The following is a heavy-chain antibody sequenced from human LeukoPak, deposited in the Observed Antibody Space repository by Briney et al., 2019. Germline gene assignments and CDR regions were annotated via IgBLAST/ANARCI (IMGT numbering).Heavy chain of an antibody. CDR2: INWNGGST. CDR1: GFTFDDYG. Sequence: GGSLRLSCAASGFTFDDYGMSWVRQAPGKGLEWVSGINWNGGSTGYADSVKGRFTISRDNAKNSLYLQMNSLRAEDTALYYCARALPAFDYYDSSGYFDYWGQGTLVTVSS. CDR3: ARALPAFDYYDSSGYFDY. D-gene: IGHD3-22*01. V-gene: IGHV3-20*04. J-gene: IGHJ4*02.